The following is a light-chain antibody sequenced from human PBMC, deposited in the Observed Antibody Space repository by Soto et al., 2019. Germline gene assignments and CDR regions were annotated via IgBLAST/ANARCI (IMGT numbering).Light chain of an antibody. CDR1: QSVTRNF. CDR2: GAS. CDR3: HQYGDSPQT. Sequence: EVVLTQSPGTLSLSPGERATLSCRASQSVTRNFLAWYQGKPGQAPRLLIYGASTGATGIPARFRGSGSGTDFTLTISSLEPEDSAVYFCHQYGDSPQTFGQGTKLEIK. J-gene: IGKJ2*01. V-gene: IGKV3-20*01.